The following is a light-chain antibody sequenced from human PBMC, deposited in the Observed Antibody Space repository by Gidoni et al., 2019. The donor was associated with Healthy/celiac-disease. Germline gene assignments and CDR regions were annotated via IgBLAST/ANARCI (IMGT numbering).Light chain of an antibody. Sequence: DIQMTQSPSTLSASVGDRVTITCRASQSISSWLAWYQQKPGKAPKLLIYKASSLESGVPSRFSGSGSGTEFTLTISSLQPDDFATYYCQQYNSYSPGDTFXQXTKLEIK. J-gene: IGKJ2*01. CDR3: QQYNSYSPGDT. V-gene: IGKV1-5*03. CDR2: KAS. CDR1: QSISSW.